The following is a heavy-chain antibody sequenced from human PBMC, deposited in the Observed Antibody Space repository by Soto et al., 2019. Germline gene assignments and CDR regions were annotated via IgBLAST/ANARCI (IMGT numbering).Heavy chain of an antibody. J-gene: IGHJ4*02. CDR2: IIPYYNTL. CDR1: EGTFNSYA. CDR3: ASGASRWYPYFFDS. D-gene: IGHD6-13*01. V-gene: IGHV1-69*01. Sequence: QAHVVQSGAEVRKPGSSVKLSCKASEGTFNSYAIAWVRQAPGQGLEWMGGIIPYYNTLNYAQKFQDRVTIAAEDSTHTVYMELSSLRSDDTAVYCWASGASRWYPYFFDSWAQGTLVTGSS.